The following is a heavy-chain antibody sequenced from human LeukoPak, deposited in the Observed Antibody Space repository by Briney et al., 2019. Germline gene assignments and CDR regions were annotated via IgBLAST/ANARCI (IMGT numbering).Heavy chain of an antibody. J-gene: IGHJ3*02. CDR1: GYTFTNYW. V-gene: IGHV5-51*01. D-gene: IGHD2-2*01. CDR3: ARKFCSSTTCYVAFDM. CDR2: IYLRDCDT. Sequence: GESLKISCKGSGYTFTNYWIGWVGQLPGKGLEYMGIIYLRDCDTRYSLSFEGQVTISADKSISTAYLQWSSLKASDTAMYFCARKFCSSTTCYVAFDMWGQGTMVTVSS.